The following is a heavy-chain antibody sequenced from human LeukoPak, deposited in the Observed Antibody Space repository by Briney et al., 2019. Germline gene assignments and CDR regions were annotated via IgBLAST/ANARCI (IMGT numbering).Heavy chain of an antibody. CDR1: GYTFTSYD. D-gene: IGHD3-10*01. V-gene: IGHV1-8*01. CDR3: ASSITMVRGVLYHGMDV. J-gene: IGHJ6*02. Sequence: ASVKVSCKASGYTFTSYDINWVRQATGQGLKWMGWMNPNSGNTGYAQKFQGRVTMTRNTSISTAYMELSSLRSEDTAVYYCASSITMVRGVLYHGMDVWGQGTTVTVSS. CDR2: MNPNSGNT.